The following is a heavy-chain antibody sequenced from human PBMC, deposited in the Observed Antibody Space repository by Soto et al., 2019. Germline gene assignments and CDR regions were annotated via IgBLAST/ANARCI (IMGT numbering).Heavy chain of an antibody. V-gene: IGHV3-23*01. D-gene: IGHD6-13*01. CDR3: AKADYSYSWAPGDY. CDR2: ISGSGDTT. J-gene: IGHJ4*02. CDR1: RLTFSNYA. Sequence: EVQVLESGGGLVQPGGSLRLSCVISRLTFSNYALNWVRQAPGKGLEWVSSISGSGDTTYYADSVKGRFTISRDNSKNTLYLQMNRLRVEETALYYCAKADYSYSWAPGDYWGQGTLVTVSS.